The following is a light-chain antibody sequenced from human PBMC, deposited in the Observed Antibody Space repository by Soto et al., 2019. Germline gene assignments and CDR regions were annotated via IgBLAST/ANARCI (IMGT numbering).Light chain of an antibody. CDR3: AVWDDILNGVV. J-gene: IGLJ2*01. CDR2: TNS. Sequence: QSVLTQPPSASGTPGQTVTISCSGSTSNIGSNSVHWYQQLPGTAPKVLIYTNSQRPSGVPDRFSGSKSDTSASLAISGLQSEDEANYYCAVWDDILNGVVFGGGTKLTVL. CDR1: TSNIGSNS. V-gene: IGLV1-44*01.